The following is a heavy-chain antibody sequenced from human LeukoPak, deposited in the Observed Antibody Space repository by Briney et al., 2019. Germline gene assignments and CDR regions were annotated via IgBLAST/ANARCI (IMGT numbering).Heavy chain of an antibody. Sequence: GRSLRLSCAASGFTFSSYGIHWVRQAPGKGLEWVGVISYDGANKYYADSVKGRFTISRDNSKNTLYLQMNGLRADDTAVYYCAKEHVLKGTADYWGQGTLVTVSS. CDR3: AKEHVLKGTADY. J-gene: IGHJ4*02. CDR1: GFTFSSYG. D-gene: IGHD1-7*01. CDR2: ISYDGANK. V-gene: IGHV3-30*18.